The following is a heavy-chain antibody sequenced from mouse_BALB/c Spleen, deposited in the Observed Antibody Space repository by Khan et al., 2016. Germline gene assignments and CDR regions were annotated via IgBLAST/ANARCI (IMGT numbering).Heavy chain of an antibody. V-gene: IGHV3-2*02. D-gene: IGHD1-1*01. CDR1: GYSITSYYA. CDR2: ITYSGST. J-gene: IGHJ2*01. Sequence: EVQLQESGPGLVKPSQSLSLTCTVTGYSITSYYAWNWIRQFPRNKLEWMGIITYSGSTTYTPSLKGRIALTLDTSKNKFFLQFNSLTTEDTATYYCARDYGNSYFDYWGQGTTVTVSS. CDR3: ARDYGNSYFDY.